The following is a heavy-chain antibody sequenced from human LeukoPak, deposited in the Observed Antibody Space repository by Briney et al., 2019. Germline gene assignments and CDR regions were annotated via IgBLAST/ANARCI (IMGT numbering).Heavy chain of an antibody. J-gene: IGHJ6*03. CDR2: FDPEDGET. V-gene: IGHV1-24*01. CDR3: ATAGSPRYYYYMDV. D-gene: IGHD2-15*01. Sequence: GASVKVSCKVSGYTLTELSMHWVRPAPGKGLEWMGGFDPEDGETIYAQKFQGRVTMTEDTSTDTAYMELSSLRSEDTAVYYCATAGSPRYYYYMDVWGKGTTVTVSS. CDR1: GYTLTELS.